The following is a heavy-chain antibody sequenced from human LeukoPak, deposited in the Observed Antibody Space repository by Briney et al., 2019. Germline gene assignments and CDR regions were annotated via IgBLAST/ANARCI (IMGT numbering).Heavy chain of an antibody. D-gene: IGHD1-26*01. CDR3: ARVGWELGNNGAFDI. Sequence: ASVKVSCKASGYTFTGYYMHWVRQAPGQGLEWMGWINPNSGGTNYAQKFQGRVTMTRDTSISTAYMELSSLRSEDTAVYYCARVGWELGNNGAFDIWGQGTMVTVSS. CDR2: INPNSGGT. V-gene: IGHV1-2*02. CDR1: GYTFTGYY. J-gene: IGHJ3*02.